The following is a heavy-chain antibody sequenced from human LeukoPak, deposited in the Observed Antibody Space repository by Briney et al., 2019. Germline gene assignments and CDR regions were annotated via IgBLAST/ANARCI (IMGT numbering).Heavy chain of an antibody. D-gene: IGHD3-10*01. CDR1: GFTFSSYA. J-gene: IGHJ4*02. Sequence: GGSLRLSCAASGFTFSSYAMSWVRQAPGKGLESVSGISASGDSTYYADSVKGRFTISRDNSKNTLYLQMNSLRAEDTAVYYCASLYGSGSYYPGSTDYWGQGTLVTVSS. CDR3: ASLYGSGSYYPGSTDY. V-gene: IGHV3-23*01. CDR2: ISASGDST.